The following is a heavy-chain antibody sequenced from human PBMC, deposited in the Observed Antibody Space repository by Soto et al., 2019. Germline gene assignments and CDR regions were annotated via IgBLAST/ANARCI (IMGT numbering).Heavy chain of an antibody. V-gene: IGHV3-23*01. CDR2: ISGSGGST. CDR3: ANSGSYYSGLTFGY. J-gene: IGHJ4*02. CDR1: GGTFSSYA. Sequence: SCKASGGTFSSYAMSWVRQAPGKGLEWVSAISGSGGSTYYADSVKGRFTISRDNSKNTLYLQMNSLRAEDTAVYYCANSGSYYSGLTFGYWGQGTLVTVSS. D-gene: IGHD1-26*01.